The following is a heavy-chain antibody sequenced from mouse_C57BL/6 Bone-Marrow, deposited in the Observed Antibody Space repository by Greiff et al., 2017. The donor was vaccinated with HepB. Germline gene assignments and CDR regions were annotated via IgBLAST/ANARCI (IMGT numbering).Heavy chain of an antibody. CDR1: GYSITSGYY. J-gene: IGHJ4*01. CDR3: ARKSYSNYYAMDY. D-gene: IGHD2-5*01. V-gene: IGHV3-6*01. CDR2: ISYDGSN. Sequence: EVQLVESGPGLVKPSQSLSLTCSVTGYSITSGYYWNWIRQFPGNKLEWMGYISYDGSNNYNPSLKNRISITRDTSKNQFFLKLNSVTTEDTATYYCARKSYSNYYAMDYWGQGTSVTVSS.